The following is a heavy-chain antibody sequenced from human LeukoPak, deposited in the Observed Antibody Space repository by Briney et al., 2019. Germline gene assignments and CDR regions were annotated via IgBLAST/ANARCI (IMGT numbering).Heavy chain of an antibody. CDR2: IYYSGST. V-gene: IGHV4-59*01. Sequence: SETLSLTCAVYGGSFSGYYWSWIRQPPGKGLEWIGYIYYSGSTNYNPSLKSRVTMSVDTSKNQFSLKLSSVTAADTAVYYCASREAGSGSYYFDYWGQGTLVTVSS. CDR1: GGSFSGYY. CDR3: ASREAGSGSYYFDY. D-gene: IGHD1-26*01. J-gene: IGHJ4*02.